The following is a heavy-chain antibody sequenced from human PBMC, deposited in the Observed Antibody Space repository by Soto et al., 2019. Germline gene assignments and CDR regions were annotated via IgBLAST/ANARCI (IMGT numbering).Heavy chain of an antibody. CDR2: IIPIFGTA. V-gene: IGHV1-69*12. CDR3: AGGIAAAYTAYYYGMDF. D-gene: IGHD6-13*01. Sequence: QVQLVQSGAEVKKPGSSVKVSCKASGGTFSSYAISWVRQAPGQGLEWMGGIIPIFGTANYAQKFQGRVTITADESTSTAYMELSRLRSEDTAGYYCAGGIAAAYTAYYYGMDFWGQGTTVTVSS. CDR1: GGTFSSYA. J-gene: IGHJ6*02.